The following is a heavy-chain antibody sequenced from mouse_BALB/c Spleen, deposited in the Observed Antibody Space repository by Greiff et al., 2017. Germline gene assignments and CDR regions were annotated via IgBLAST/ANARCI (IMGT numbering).Heavy chain of an antibody. V-gene: IGHV2-2*02. D-gene: IGHD1-1*01. Sequence: VHLVESGPSLVQPSQSLSITCTVSGFSLTSYGVHWVRQSPGKGLEWLGVIWSGGSTDYNAAFISRLSISKDNSKSQVFFKMNSLQANDTAIYYCARGDYGSSRAMDYWGQGTSVTVSS. CDR3: ARGDYGSSRAMDY. J-gene: IGHJ4*01. CDR1: GFSLTSYG. CDR2: IWSGGST.